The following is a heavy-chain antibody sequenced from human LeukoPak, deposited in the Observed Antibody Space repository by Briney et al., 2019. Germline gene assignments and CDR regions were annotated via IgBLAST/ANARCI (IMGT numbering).Heavy chain of an antibody. CDR3: ARERDDYYFDY. V-gene: IGHV3-7*01. Sequence: GGSLRLSCAASGFTFSNYWMSWVRQAPGKGLQWVANIKQDGSEIYYVDSVKGRFTISRDNAKNSLYLQMNSLRAEDTAVYYCARERDDYYFDYWGQGTLVTVSS. J-gene: IGHJ4*02. CDR2: IKQDGSEI. CDR1: GFTFSNYW. D-gene: IGHD3-3*01.